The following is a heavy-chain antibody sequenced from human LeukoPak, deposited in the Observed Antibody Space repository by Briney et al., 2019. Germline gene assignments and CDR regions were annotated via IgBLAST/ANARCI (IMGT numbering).Heavy chain of an antibody. Sequence: GGSLRLSCVGSGFTFSSYWMHWVRQGPGKGLEWVSRISIDGSTTTYADSVKGRFTISRDNSKNTLYLQMNSLRAEDTAVYYCASRIAVAGTSFRAFDIWGQGTMVTVSS. V-gene: IGHV3-74*01. D-gene: IGHD6-19*01. CDR3: ASRIAVAGTSFRAFDI. J-gene: IGHJ3*02. CDR2: ISIDGSTT. CDR1: GFTFSSYW.